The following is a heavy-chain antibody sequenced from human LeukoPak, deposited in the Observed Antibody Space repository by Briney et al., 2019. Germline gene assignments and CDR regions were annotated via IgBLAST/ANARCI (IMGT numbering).Heavy chain of an antibody. V-gene: IGHV3-30*18. Sequence: GGSLRLSCAASGFPFNNYGMHWVRQAPGKGLEWVAVISYDGSNEYYADSVKGRFTISRDNSKNTLYLQMNSLRAEDTAVYYCAKGFYSSGWTVDYWGQGTLVTVSS. CDR1: GFPFNNYG. CDR2: ISYDGSNE. J-gene: IGHJ4*02. CDR3: AKGFYSSGWTVDY. D-gene: IGHD6-19*01.